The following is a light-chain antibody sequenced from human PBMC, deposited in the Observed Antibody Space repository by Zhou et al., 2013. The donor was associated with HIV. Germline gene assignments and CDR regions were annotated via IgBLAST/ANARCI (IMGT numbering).Light chain of an antibody. CDR3: QQYGSSEFT. CDR1: QSVSREY. Sequence: DIKLTQSPGTLSLSPGERATLSCRASQSVSREYLAWYQQKPGQAPRLLIYGASTRATGIPDRFSGSASGTDFTLTITRLEPEDFAVYYCQQYGSSEFTFGPGTKVDIK. V-gene: IGKV3-20*01. CDR2: GAS. J-gene: IGKJ3*01.